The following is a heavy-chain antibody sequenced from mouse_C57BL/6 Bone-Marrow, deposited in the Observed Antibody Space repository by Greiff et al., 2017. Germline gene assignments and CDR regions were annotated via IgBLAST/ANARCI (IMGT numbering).Heavy chain of an antibody. Sequence: ESGPGILQPSQTLSLTCSFSGFSLSTFGMGVGWIRQPSGQGLEWLAHICWDDDKYYNPALKSRLTITKDTSKNQVFLKIANMETADTATYYCARMDITTVVGASMDYWGQGTSVTVAS. J-gene: IGHJ4*01. V-gene: IGHV8-8*01. CDR2: ICWDDDK. D-gene: IGHD1-1*01. CDR1: GFSLSTFGMG. CDR3: ARMDITTVVGASMDY.